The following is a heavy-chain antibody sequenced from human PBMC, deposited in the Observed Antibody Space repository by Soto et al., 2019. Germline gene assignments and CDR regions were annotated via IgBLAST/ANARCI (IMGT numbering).Heavy chain of an antibody. V-gene: IGHV1-18*01. D-gene: IGHD2-21*02. Sequence: ASVKVSCKASGYTFTSYGISWVRQAPGQGLEWMGWISAYNGNTNYAQKLQGRVTMTTDTSTSTVYMELSSLRSEDTAVYYCARPHGGGDGPDYYYYYGMDVWGQGTTVTVSS. CDR3: ARPHGGGDGPDYYYYYGMDV. J-gene: IGHJ6*02. CDR2: ISAYNGNT. CDR1: GYTFTSYG.